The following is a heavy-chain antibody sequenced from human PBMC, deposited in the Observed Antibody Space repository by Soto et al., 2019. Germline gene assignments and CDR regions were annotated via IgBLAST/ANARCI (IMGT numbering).Heavy chain of an antibody. D-gene: IGHD6-6*01. V-gene: IGHV1-2*04. Sequence: ASVKVSCKASGFTFTDGYIHWVRQAPGQGFEWMGWIIPNGGGTFYSPKFQGSFTMTRDTSIGTVYMELHSLKSDDTAADSCPAARRPSAHFYDLHVWGQGTTGTVSS. J-gene: IGHJ6*02. CDR2: IIPNGGGT. CDR3: PAARRPSAHFYDLHV. CDR1: GFTFTDGY.